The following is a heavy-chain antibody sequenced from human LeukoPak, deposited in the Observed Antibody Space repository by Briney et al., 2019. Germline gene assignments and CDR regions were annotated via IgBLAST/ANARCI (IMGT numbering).Heavy chain of an antibody. J-gene: IGHJ4*02. Sequence: SETLSLTCTVSGGSISSGGYYWSWIRQHPGKGLEWIGYIYYSGSTYYNPSLKSRVTISVDTSKNQFSLKLSSVTAADTAVYYCARGLSHRPLWFGDLVFDYWGQGTLVTVSS. V-gene: IGHV4-31*03. CDR3: ARGLSHRPLWFGDLVFDY. D-gene: IGHD3-10*01. CDR1: GGSISSGGYY. CDR2: IYYSGST.